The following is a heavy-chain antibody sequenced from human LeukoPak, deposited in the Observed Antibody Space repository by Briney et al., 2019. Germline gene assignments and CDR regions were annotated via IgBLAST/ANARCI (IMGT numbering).Heavy chain of an antibody. V-gene: IGHV3-7*03. J-gene: IGHJ4*02. Sequence: ASETLSLTCTVSGGSISSGGYYWSWVRQAPGKGLEWVANIKQDGSEKYYVDSVKGRFTISRDNAKNSLYLQMNSLRAEDTAVYYCARDRDWYTFDSWGQGVLVTVSS. D-gene: IGHD1-1*01. CDR3: ARDRDWYTFDS. CDR2: IKQDGSEK. CDR1: GGSISSGGYY.